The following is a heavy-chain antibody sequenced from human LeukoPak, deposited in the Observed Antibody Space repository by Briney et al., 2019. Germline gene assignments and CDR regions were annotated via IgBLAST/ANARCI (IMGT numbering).Heavy chain of an antibody. CDR2: INTDGSST. Sequence: PGRSLRLSCAASGFTFSSYGMHWVRQAPGKGLVRVSRINTDGSSTSYADSVKGRFTISRDNAKNTLYLQMNSLRAEDTAVYYCARLVGANAFDIWGQGTMVTVPS. J-gene: IGHJ3*02. D-gene: IGHD1-26*01. CDR3: ARLVGANAFDI. CDR1: GFTFSSYG. V-gene: IGHV3-74*01.